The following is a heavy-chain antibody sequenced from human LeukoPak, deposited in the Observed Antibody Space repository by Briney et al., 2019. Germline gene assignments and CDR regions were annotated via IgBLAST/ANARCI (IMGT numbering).Heavy chain of an antibody. J-gene: IGHJ3*02. CDR1: GGSISSYY. D-gene: IGHD3-22*01. V-gene: IGHV4-4*07. CDR3: ARSTPDYYDSTYDAFDI. Sequence: SETLSLTCTVSGGSISSYYWSWIRQPAGKGLEWIGRIYTSGSTNYNPSLKSRVTMSVDTSKNQFSLKLSSVTAADTAVYYCARSTPDYYDSTYDAFDIWGQGTMVTVSS. CDR2: IYTSGST.